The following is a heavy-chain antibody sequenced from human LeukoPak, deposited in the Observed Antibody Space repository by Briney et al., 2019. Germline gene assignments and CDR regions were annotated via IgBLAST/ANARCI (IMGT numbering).Heavy chain of an antibody. V-gene: IGHV3-7*01. J-gene: IGHJ4*02. CDR1: GFTFSSYW. CDR3: AKNRGSGSYYDY. CDR2: IKQDGSEK. Sequence: PGGSLRLSCVASGFTFSSYWMSWVRQAPGKGLEWVANIKQDGSEKYYVDSVEGRFTISRDNAKNSLYLQVSSPRVDDTAVYYCAKNRGSGSYYDYWGQGTLVTVSS. D-gene: IGHD3-10*01.